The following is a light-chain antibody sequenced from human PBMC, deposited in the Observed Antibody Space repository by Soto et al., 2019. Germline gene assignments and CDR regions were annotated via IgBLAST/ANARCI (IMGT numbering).Light chain of an antibody. Sequence: SYGLTQPPSVSVAPGQTATVTCGGDNIGSRSVHWYKQRPGQAPVLVVYDDTNRPSGIPERFSGSNSGNTATLTISRVEDGDEADYYCQVWNSNSDWVFGGGTKLTVL. V-gene: IGLV3-21*02. CDR2: DDT. CDR3: QVWNSNSDWV. CDR1: NIGSRS. J-gene: IGLJ3*02.